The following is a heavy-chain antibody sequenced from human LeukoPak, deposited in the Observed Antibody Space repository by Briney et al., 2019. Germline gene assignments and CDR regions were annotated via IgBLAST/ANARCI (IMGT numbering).Heavy chain of an antibody. Sequence: GASVKVSCKASGYTFTGYYMHWVRQAPGQGLEWMGWINPNSGGTNYAQKFQGRVTMTRDTSISTAYMELSRLRSDDTAVYYCARGSHIVLMVYAIFLCDYWGQGTLVTVSS. D-gene: IGHD2-8*01. CDR2: INPNSGGT. CDR3: ARGSHIVLMVYAIFLCDY. J-gene: IGHJ4*02. CDR1: GYTFTGYY. V-gene: IGHV1-2*02.